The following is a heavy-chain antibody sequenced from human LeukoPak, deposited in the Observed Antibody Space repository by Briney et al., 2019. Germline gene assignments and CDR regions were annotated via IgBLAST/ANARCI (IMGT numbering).Heavy chain of an antibody. CDR2: TSGSGGST. V-gene: IGHV3-23*01. CDR1: GFTFSSYA. D-gene: IGHD6-13*01. CDR3: VKVGGTGGSSWYSRVFDY. J-gene: IGHJ4*02. Sequence: GGSLRLSCAASGFTFSSYAMSWVRQAPGKGLEWVSGTSGSGGSTYYADSVKGRFTISRDNSKNTLYLQMNSLRAEDTAVYYCVKVGGTGGSSWYSRVFDYWGQGTLVTVSS.